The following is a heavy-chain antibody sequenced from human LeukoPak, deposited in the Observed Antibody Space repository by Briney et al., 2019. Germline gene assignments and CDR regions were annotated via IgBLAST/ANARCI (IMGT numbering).Heavy chain of an antibody. Sequence: GGSLRLSCAASGFTFSSYEMNWVRQAPGKGLEWVSYISSSGSTIYYADSVKGRFTISRDNAKNSLYLQMNCLRAEDTAVYYCASTPYDSSGYYLDYWGQGTLVTVSS. CDR1: GFTFSSYE. CDR2: ISSSGSTI. J-gene: IGHJ4*02. CDR3: ASTPYDSSGYYLDY. V-gene: IGHV3-48*03. D-gene: IGHD3-22*01.